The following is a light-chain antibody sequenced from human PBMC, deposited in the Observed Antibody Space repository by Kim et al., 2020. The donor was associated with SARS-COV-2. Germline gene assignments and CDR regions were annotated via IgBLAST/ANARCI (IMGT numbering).Light chain of an antibody. Sequence: GPRVTISCSGSSSNIGKNYVYWYQQFPGTAPKLLIYSTFRRPSGVPDRFSASKSGTSASLAISGLRSEDEANYFCSAWDDSLSAVLFGGGTQLTVL. CDR1: SSNIGKNY. J-gene: IGLJ2*01. V-gene: IGLV1-47*02. CDR2: STF. CDR3: SAWDDSLSAVL.